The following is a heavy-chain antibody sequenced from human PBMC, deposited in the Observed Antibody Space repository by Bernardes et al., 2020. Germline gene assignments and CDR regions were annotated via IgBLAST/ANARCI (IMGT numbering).Heavy chain of an antibody. CDR1: GFTFSNAW. V-gene: IGHV3-15*01. D-gene: IGHD4-17*01. CDR2: IKSKTDGGTT. Sequence: GGSLRLSCAASGFTFSNAWMSWVRQAPGKGLEWVGRIKSKTDGGTTDYAAPVKGRFTISRDDSKNTLYLQMNSLKTEDTAVYYCTTAYGDYGRVDYWGQGTLVTASS. CDR3: TTAYGDYGRVDY. J-gene: IGHJ4*02.